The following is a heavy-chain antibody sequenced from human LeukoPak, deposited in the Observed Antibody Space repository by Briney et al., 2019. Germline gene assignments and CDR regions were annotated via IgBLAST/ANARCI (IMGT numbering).Heavy chain of an antibody. CDR2: ISAGGDLT. CDR3: AKSLFTSAAGSGPASDI. V-gene: IGHV3-23*01. D-gene: IGHD3-10*01. J-gene: IGHJ3*02. CDR1: GFIFKDFP. Sequence: GGSLRLSCAVSGFIFKDFPMTWVRQAPGKGLEWLSAISAGGDLTFHADSLKGRFTISRDNYKNTLYLQMDSLRAEDTAVYYCAKSLFTSAAGSGPASDIWGQGTMVTVSS.